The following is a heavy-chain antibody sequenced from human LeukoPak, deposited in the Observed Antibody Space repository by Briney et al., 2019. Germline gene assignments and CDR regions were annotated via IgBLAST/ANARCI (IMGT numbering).Heavy chain of an antibody. CDR2: IKSKTEGGTA. CDR3: TTYKSYSDA. D-gene: IGHD1-1*01. V-gene: IGHV3-15*01. J-gene: IGHJ5*02. Sequence: GGSLRLSCAASGFTFSNVYMSWVRQAPGKGLEWVGRIKSKTEGGTADYAAPVKGRFTISRDDSKNTMYLQMDNLRTEDTAVYYCTTYKSYSDAWGQGTLVIVSS. CDR1: GFTFSNVY.